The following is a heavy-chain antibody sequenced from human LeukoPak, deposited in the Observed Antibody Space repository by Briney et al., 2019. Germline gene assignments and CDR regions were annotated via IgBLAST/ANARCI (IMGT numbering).Heavy chain of an antibody. CDR3: ARVGAGYSSGWYKN. J-gene: IGHJ4*02. D-gene: IGHD6-19*01. Sequence: SETLSLTCTVSGGSISSYYWSWIRQPPGKGLEWIGYIYYSGSTNYNPSLKGRVTISVDTSKNQFSLKLSSVTAADTAVYYCARVGAGYSSGWYKNWGQGTLVTVSS. CDR1: GGSISSYY. V-gene: IGHV4-59*01. CDR2: IYYSGST.